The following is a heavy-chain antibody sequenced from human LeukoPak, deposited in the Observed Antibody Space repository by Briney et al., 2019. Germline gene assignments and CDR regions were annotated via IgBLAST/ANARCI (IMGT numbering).Heavy chain of an antibody. V-gene: IGHV3-7*01. Sequence: GGSLRLPCAASGFTFSSYWMSWVRQAPGKGLEWVANIKQDGSEKYYVDSVKGRFTISRDNAKNSLYLQMNSLRAEDTAVYYCARDDYAPDDYVGSYYYYGMDVWGQGTTVTVSS. CDR2: IKQDGSEK. D-gene: IGHD4-23*01. CDR3: ARDDYAPDDYVGSYYYYGMDV. J-gene: IGHJ6*02. CDR1: GFTFSSYW.